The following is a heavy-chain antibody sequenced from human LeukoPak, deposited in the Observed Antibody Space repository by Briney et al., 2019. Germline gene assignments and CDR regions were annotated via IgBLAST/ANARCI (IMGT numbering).Heavy chain of an antibody. CDR3: AKDILATGLFFDY. V-gene: IGHV3-11*01. J-gene: IGHJ4*02. CDR2: IDMSATTI. CDR1: GFPFSDYY. D-gene: IGHD1-14*01. Sequence: PGGSLRLSCAASGFPFSDYYMGWIRQAPGKGLEWVSYIDMSATTIYYADSVKGRFTISRDNAKNSLFLQMNSLRAEDTAVYYCAKDILATGLFFDYWGQGALVTVSS.